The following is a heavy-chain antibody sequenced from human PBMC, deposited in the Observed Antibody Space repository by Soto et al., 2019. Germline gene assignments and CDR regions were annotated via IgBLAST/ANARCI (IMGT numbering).Heavy chain of an antibody. CDR2: INHSGST. J-gene: IGHJ4*02. D-gene: IGHD2-15*01. Sequence: QVQLQQWGAGLLKPSETLSLTCAVYGGSFSGYYWSWIRQPPGKGLEWMGEINHSGSTNYNPSLKSRVTISVDTSKNKFSLKLSAVTAADTAVYYCARGETSVVVVAATPFRYWGQGTLVTVSS. CDR3: ARGETSVVVVAATPFRY. CDR1: GGSFSGYY. V-gene: IGHV4-34*01.